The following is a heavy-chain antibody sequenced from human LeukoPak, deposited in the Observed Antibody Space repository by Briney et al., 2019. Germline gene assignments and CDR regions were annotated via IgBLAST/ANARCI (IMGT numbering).Heavy chain of an antibody. Sequence: SETPSLTCTVSGGSISSSTYYWGWIRQPPGKGLEWIGSMYYSGRTYYIPSLKGRVAIFGDTSKNQFSLKLSSVTAADTAVYYCARLSSGYYYQDDAFDIWGQGTMVTVSS. CDR1: GGSISSSTYY. CDR3: ARLSSGYYYQDDAFDI. V-gene: IGHV4-39*01. CDR2: MYYSGRT. J-gene: IGHJ3*02. D-gene: IGHD3-22*01.